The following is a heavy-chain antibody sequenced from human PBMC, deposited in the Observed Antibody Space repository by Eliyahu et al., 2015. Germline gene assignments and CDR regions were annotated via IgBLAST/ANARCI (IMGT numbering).Heavy chain of an antibody. D-gene: IGHD3-10*01. V-gene: IGHV3-21*01. CDR3: ARATPRLWFGDR. Sequence: EVQLVESGGGLVKPGGSLXXSXAASGXXFSXYSMNWVRQAPGKGLXWVSSISSSSSYIYYADSVKGRFTISRDNAKNSLYLQMNSLRAEDTAVYYCARATPRLWFGDRWGQGTLVTVSS. J-gene: IGHJ4*02. CDR2: ISSSSSYI. CDR1: GXXFSXYS.